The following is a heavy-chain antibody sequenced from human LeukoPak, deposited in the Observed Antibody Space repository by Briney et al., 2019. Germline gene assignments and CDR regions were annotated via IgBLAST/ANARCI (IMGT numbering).Heavy chain of an antibody. CDR3: ARGALDMAYSGYDQHYYYYGIDV. CDR2: ISYDGSNK. D-gene: IGHD5-12*01. Sequence: GRSLRLSCAASGFTFSSYGMHWVRQAPGKGLEWVAVISYDGSNKYYADSVKGRFTISRDNSKNTLYLQMNSLRSEDTAVYYCARGALDMAYSGYDQHYYYYGIDVWGQGTTVTVSS. CDR1: GFTFSSYG. J-gene: IGHJ6*02. V-gene: IGHV3-30*03.